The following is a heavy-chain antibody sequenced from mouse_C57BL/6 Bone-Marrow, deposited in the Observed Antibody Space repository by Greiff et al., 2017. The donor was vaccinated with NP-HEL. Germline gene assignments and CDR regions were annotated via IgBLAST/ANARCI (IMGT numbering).Heavy chain of an antibody. CDR3: AIGIYYGNFYWYFDV. D-gene: IGHD2-1*01. Sequence: VQLQQPGAELVKPGASVKMSCKASGYTFTSYWITWVKQRPGQGLEWIGDIYPGSGSTNYNEKFKSKATLTVDTSSSTAYMQLSSLTSEDSAVYYCAIGIYYGNFYWYFDVWGTGTTVTVSS. V-gene: IGHV1-55*01. CDR1: GYTFTSYW. CDR2: IYPGSGST. J-gene: IGHJ1*03.